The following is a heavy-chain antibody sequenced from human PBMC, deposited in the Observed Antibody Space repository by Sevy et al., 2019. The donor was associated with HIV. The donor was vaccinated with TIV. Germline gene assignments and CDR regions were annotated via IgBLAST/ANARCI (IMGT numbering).Heavy chain of an antibody. CDR3: ARDMKSYAAFDI. D-gene: IGHD2-2*01. J-gene: IGHJ3*02. Sequence: GGSLRLSCAASGLTFSSYSMNWVRQAPGKRLEWVSSISSSRSYIYYADSVKGRFTISRDNAKNSLYLQMNSLRAEDTAVYYCARDMKSYAAFDIWGQGTMVTVSS. CDR2: ISSSRSYI. V-gene: IGHV3-21*01. CDR1: GLTFSSYS.